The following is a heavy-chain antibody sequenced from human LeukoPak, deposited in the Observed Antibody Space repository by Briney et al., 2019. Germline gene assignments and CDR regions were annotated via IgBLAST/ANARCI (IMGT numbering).Heavy chain of an antibody. CDR2: ISSSGSTI. Sequence: QPGGSLRLSCAASGFTFSSYEMNWVRQAPGKGLEWVSYISSSGSTIYYADSVKGRFTISRDNAKDTLYLQMNSLRTEDTALHYCASGLSGWDIWGQGALVTVS. CDR1: GFTFSSYE. D-gene: IGHD6-19*01. CDR3: ASGLSGWDI. V-gene: IGHV3-48*03. J-gene: IGHJ4*02.